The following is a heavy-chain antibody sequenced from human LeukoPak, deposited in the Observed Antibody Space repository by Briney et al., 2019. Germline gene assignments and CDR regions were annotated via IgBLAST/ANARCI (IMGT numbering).Heavy chain of an antibody. D-gene: IGHD4-17*01. CDR3: ARDLPDGDYAGSAFDI. CDR2: INPNSGGT. J-gene: IGHJ3*02. CDR1: GYTFTGYY. Sequence: ASVKVSCKTSGYTFTGYYMHWVRQAPGQRLEWMGWINPNSGGTNYAQKFQGRVTMTRDTSISTAYMELSRLRSDDTAVYYCARDLPDGDYAGSAFDIWGQGTMVTVSS. V-gene: IGHV1-2*02.